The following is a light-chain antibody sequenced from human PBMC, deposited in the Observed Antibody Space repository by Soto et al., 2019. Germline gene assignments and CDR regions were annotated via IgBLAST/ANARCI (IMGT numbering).Light chain of an antibody. J-gene: IGKJ1*01. CDR2: GAS. Sequence: ENVLTQSPCTLSLSRGERATLSCRASESVSSIYVAWYQQKPGQPPTLLIYGASNRATGIPDRFSGSGSGTDFTLTISRLEHEDFAVYYCQQYGSSGTFGQGTKVDIK. V-gene: IGKV3-20*01. CDR3: QQYGSSGT. CDR1: ESVSSIY.